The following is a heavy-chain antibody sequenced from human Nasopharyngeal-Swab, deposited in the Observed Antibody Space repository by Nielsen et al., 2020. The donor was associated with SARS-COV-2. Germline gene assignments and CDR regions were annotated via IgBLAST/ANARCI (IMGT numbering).Heavy chain of an antibody. J-gene: IGHJ4*02. CDR2: IYYSGST. Sequence: SETLSLTCTVSGGSISSGGYFWSRIRQHPGRGLEWIGYIYYSGSTYYNPSLKSRVTISVDTSKNQFSLKLSSVTAADTAVYYCARGGFYFDYWGQGTLVTVSS. CDR1: GGSISSGGYF. D-gene: IGHD3-16*01. V-gene: IGHV4-31*03. CDR3: ARGGFYFDY.